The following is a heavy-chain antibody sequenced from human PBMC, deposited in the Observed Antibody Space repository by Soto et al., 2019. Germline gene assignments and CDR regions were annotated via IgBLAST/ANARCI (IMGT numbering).Heavy chain of an antibody. Sequence: QVQLVESGGGVVQPGRSLRLSCAASGFTFSSYAMHWVRQAPGKGLEWVAVISYDGSNKYYADSVKGRCTISRDNSKNTLYLQMNRLSAEDTAVYYCARDILGWFDPWGQGTLVPGSS. J-gene: IGHJ5*02. CDR1: GFTFSSYA. CDR2: ISYDGSNK. CDR3: ARDILGWFDP. D-gene: IGHD2-15*01. V-gene: IGHV3-30-3*01.